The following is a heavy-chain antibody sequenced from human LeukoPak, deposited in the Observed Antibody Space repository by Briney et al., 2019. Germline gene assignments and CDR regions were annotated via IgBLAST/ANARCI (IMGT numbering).Heavy chain of an antibody. CDR1: GGSISSNY. V-gene: IGHV4-59*01. J-gene: IGHJ3*02. D-gene: IGHD3-22*01. CDR2: IYYSGRT. Sequence: SETLSLTCTVSGGSISSNYWSWIRRPPGKGLEWIGYIYYSGRTNYNPSLKSRVTISVDTSKNQFSLKLTSVTAADTAVYYCARIGFGDSSGYHYDDAFDIWGQGTMVTVSS. CDR3: ARIGFGDSSGYHYDDAFDI.